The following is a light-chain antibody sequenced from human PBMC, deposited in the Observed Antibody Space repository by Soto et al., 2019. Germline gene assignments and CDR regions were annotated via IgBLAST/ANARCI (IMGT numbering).Light chain of an antibody. V-gene: IGKV1-39*01. Sequence: QMTVSATSVAACVRGSIKNNSRASQSVSTYLNWYQQKPGKAPKLLIYAASNWQSGVPARSSGSGSGTEFTLTITSLQPADFAIYYCQQPYNTPLTFGEGTGLEI. J-gene: IGKJ5*01. CDR1: QSVSTY. CDR3: QQPYNTPLT. CDR2: AAS.